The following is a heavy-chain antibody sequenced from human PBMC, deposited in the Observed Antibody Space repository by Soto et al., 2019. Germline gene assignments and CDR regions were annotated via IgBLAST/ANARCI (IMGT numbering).Heavy chain of an antibody. J-gene: IGHJ4*02. V-gene: IGHV3-30*18. CDR1: GFTFSSYG. CDR2: VSYDGSKK. Sequence: QVQLVESGGGVVQPGRSLRLSCAASGFTFSSYGMHWVRQAPGKGLEWVAVVSYDGSKKYYADYVKGRFTISRDNSKNPLYLHMNSLRAEDTVLYYCANGGSFSGWCGELSDYWGQGTLVTVSS. D-gene: IGHD3-10*01. CDR3: ANGGSFSGWCGELSDY.